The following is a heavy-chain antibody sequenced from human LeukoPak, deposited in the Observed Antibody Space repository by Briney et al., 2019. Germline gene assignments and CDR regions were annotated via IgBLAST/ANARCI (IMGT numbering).Heavy chain of an antibody. D-gene: IGHD2-2*01. V-gene: IGHV4-59*01. CDR3: ARDRIVVVPAAMRGFYDYYGMDV. CDR1: GGSISSYY. CDR2: IYYSGST. Sequence: SETLSLTCTVSGGSISSYYWSWIRQPPGKGLEWIGYIYYSGSTNYNPSLKSRVTISVDTSKNQFSLKLSSVTAADTAVYYCARDRIVVVPAAMRGFYDYYGMDVWGQRTTVTVSS. J-gene: IGHJ6*02.